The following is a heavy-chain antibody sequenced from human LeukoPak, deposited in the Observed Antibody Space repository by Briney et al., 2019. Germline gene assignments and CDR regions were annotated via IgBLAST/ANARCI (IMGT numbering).Heavy chain of an antibody. J-gene: IGHJ4*02. V-gene: IGHV3-30-3*01. Sequence: GRSLRLSRAASGLTFSSYAMHWVRQAPGKGLEWVAVISYDGSNKYYADSVKGRFTISRDNSKNTLYLQMNSLRAEATAVYYCARGSRTYYYDSSGYYGFDYWGQGTLVTVSS. D-gene: IGHD3-22*01. CDR2: ISYDGSNK. CDR3: ARGSRTYYYDSSGYYGFDY. CDR1: GLTFSSYA.